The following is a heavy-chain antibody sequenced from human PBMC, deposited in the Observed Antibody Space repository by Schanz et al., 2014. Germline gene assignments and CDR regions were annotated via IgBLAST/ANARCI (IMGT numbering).Heavy chain of an antibody. J-gene: IGHJ4*02. D-gene: IGHD3-9*01. CDR3: AADHAGADILTALGN. CDR1: GGTFSSYA. CDR2: IIPILGIA. V-gene: IGHV1-69*02. Sequence: QVQLVQSGAEVKKPGSPVKVSCKSSGGTFSSYAISWVRQAPGQGLEWMGRIIPILGIATYAQKFQGRVTITADKSTSTAYMELTSLRAEDTAVYDCAADHAGADILTALGNWGQGTLVTVSS.